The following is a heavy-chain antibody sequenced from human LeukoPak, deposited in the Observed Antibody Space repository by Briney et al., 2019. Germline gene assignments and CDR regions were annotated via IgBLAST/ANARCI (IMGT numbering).Heavy chain of an antibody. CDR2: IRNDGRNK. J-gene: IGHJ4*02. D-gene: IGHD4-17*01. CDR3: AKDLNYGDLLDY. V-gene: IGHV3-30*02. CDR1: GFSFSKYG. Sequence: PGGSLRLSCAASGFSFSKYGMHWVRQAPGRGLEWVAFIRNDGRNKYYADSVKGRFTISRDNSKNTLYLQMKSLRAEDTAVYYCAKDLNYGDLLDYWGQVTLVTVSS.